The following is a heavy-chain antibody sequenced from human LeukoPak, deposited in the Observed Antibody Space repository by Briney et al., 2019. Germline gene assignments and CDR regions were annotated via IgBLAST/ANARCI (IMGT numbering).Heavy chain of an antibody. J-gene: IGHJ2*01. Sequence: ASETLSLTCAVYGGSFSGYYWSWIRQPPGKGLEWIGEINHSGSTNYNPSLKSRVTISVDTSKNQFSLKLSSVTAADTAVYYCARQEGLHYYDSSGYYPYWYFDLWGRGTLVTVSS. CDR3: ARQEGLHYYDSSGYYPYWYFDL. CDR2: INHSGST. CDR1: GGSFSGYY. V-gene: IGHV4-34*01. D-gene: IGHD3-22*01.